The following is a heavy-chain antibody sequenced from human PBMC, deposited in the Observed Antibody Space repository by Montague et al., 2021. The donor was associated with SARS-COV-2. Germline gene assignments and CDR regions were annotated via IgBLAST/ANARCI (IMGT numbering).Heavy chain of an antibody. CDR2: IYWNSSGS. CDR1: GFTFDGYA. D-gene: IGHD3-22*01. J-gene: IGHJ3*02. CDR3: AKDRRYYFGSSGYPDAFNI. V-gene: IGHV3-9*01. Sequence: SLRLSCAASGFTFDGYAMNWVRQAPGKGLEWVSVIYWNSSGSCYADSVKGRFTISRDNSNNSLYLEMNSLRPEDTALYYCAKDRRYYFGSSGYPDAFNIWGQGTLVTVSS.